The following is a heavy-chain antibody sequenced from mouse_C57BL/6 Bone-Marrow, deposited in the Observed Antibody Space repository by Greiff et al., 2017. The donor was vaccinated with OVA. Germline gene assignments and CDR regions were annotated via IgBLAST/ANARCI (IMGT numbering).Heavy chain of an antibody. CDR3: ARRRDYGSSWDY. Sequence: VQLQQSGAELARPGASVTLSCKASGYTFTSYGISWVKQRTGQGLEWIGEIYPRSGNTYYNEKFKGKATLTADKSSSTAYMELRSLTSEDSAVDFCARRRDYGSSWDYWGQGTTLTVSS. V-gene: IGHV1-81*01. D-gene: IGHD1-1*01. J-gene: IGHJ2*01. CDR2: IYPRSGNT. CDR1: GYTFTSYG.